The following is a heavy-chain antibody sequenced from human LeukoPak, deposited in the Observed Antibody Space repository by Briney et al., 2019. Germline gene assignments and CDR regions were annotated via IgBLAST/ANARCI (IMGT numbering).Heavy chain of an antibody. CDR3: ARVEYSSSYYYYYYMDV. CDR2: IYTSGST. J-gene: IGHJ6*03. CDR1: GGSISSYY. Sequence: SETLSLTCTVSGGSISSYYWSWIRQPAGKGLEWIGRIYTSGSTNYNPSLKSRVTMSVDTSKNQFSLKLSSVTAADTAVYYCARVEYSSSYYYYYYMDVWGKGTTVTVSS. D-gene: IGHD6-6*01. V-gene: IGHV4-4*07.